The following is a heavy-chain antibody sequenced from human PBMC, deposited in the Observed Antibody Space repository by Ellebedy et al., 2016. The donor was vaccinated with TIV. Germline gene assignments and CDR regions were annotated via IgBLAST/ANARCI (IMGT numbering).Heavy chain of an antibody. CDR3: ARDRLGMDY. J-gene: IGHJ4*02. CDR2: MTPGNGNT. V-gene: IGHV1-3*01. D-gene: IGHD7-27*01. Sequence: AASVKVSCKASGYTFTNYAMHWVRQAPGQRLEWMGWMTPGNGNTKYSQKFQGRITITRETSASTAYMELSSLRSQDTAVYYCARDRLGMDYWGQGTLVTVSS. CDR1: GYTFTNYA.